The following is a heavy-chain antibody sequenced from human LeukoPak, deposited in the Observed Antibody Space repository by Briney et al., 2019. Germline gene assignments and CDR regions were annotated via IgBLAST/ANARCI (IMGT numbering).Heavy chain of an antibody. CDR1: GYTFTSYY. D-gene: IGHD3-3*01. CDR2: INPSGGST. Sequence: GASVKVSCKASGYTFTSYYMHWVRQAPGQGLEWMGIINPSGGSTSYAQKFQGRVTMTRDMSTSTVYMELSSLRSEDTAVYYCARESITIFGVVTHDAFDIWGQGTMVTVSS. J-gene: IGHJ3*02. CDR3: ARESITIFGVVTHDAFDI. V-gene: IGHV1-46*01.